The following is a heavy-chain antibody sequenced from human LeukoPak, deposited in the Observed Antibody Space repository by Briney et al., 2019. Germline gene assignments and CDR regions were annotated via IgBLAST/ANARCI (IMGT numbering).Heavy chain of an antibody. J-gene: IGHJ4*02. CDR1: GGSISSYY. CDR2: IYTSGST. V-gene: IGHV4-4*07. D-gene: IGHD3-22*01. CDR3: ASSSTYYYDSSGYYLFDY. Sequence: SETLSLTCTVSGGSISSYYWSWIRQPAGKGLEWIGRIYTSGSTNYNPSLKSRVTMSVDTSKNQLSLKLSSVTAADTAVYYCASSSTYYYDSSGYYLFDYWGQGTLVTVSS.